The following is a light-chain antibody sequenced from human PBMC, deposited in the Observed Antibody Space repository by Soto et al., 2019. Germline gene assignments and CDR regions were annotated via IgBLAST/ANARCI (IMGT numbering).Light chain of an antibody. CDR1: QSVSRH. J-gene: IGKJ2*01. CDR2: AAS. Sequence: EIVMTQSPDTLSVSPGERATLSCRASQSVSRHLAWYQQKPCQAPRLLIYAASTRATGIPARFSGSGSGADFTLTISSLQSEDFAVYYCQQYNNRPRTFGQGTKLEIK. CDR3: QQYNNRPRT. V-gene: IGKV3-15*01.